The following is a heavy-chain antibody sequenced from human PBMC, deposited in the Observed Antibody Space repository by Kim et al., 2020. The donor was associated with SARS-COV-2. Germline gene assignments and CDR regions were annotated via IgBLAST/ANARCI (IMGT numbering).Heavy chain of an antibody. D-gene: IGHD3-22*01. J-gene: IGHJ4*02. Sequence: YYADSVKGPFTISRDNSKNTLYLQRNSLRAEDTAVYYCAKGHYYDTSGSDYWGQGTLVTVSS. V-gene: IGHV3-23*01. CDR3: AKGHYYDTSGSDY.